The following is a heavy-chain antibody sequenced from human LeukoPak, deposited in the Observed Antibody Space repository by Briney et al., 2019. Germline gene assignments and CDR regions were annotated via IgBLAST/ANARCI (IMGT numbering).Heavy chain of an antibody. J-gene: IGHJ4*02. D-gene: IGHD3-3*01. CDR3: ARVGSAWSGYYGY. CDR2: ISAYNGNA. Sequence: ASVKVSCKTSGYTFMKYGIIWVRQAPGQGPEWMGWISAYNGNAKYAQNVQGRLTLTIDTSTTTVYMDLRSLRSDDTAVYYCARVGSAWSGYYGYWGQGTLATVSS. CDR1: GYTFMKYG. V-gene: IGHV1-18*01.